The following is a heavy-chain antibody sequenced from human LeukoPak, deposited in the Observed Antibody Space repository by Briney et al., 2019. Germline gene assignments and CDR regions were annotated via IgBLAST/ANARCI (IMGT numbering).Heavy chain of an antibody. CDR1: GFTFSTYA. J-gene: IGHJ4*02. V-gene: IGHV3-23*01. Sequence: GGSLRLSCAASGFTFSTYAMSWVRQAPGRGLEWVSSISGSGGTTYYADFVKGRFTLARDNSKNTLYLQMNSLRADDTAVYSCARDRSGEYSYGSFDYWGQGTLVTVSS. CDR2: ISGSGGTT. CDR3: ARDRSGEYSYGSFDY. D-gene: IGHD5-18*01.